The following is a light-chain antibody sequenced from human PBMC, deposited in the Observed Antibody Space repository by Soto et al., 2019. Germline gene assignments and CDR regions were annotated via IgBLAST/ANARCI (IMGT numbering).Light chain of an antibody. CDR2: GAS. CDR1: QSVSSSY. J-gene: IGKJ5*01. V-gene: IGKV3-20*01. CDR3: QQHGSSPLVT. Sequence: EIVLTQSPGTLSLSPGERATLSCRASQSVSSSYLAWYQQKPGQAPRLLIYGASSRATGTPDRFSGSGSGTDFTLTISSLEPEDFAVYYCQQHGSSPLVTFGQGTRLEIK.